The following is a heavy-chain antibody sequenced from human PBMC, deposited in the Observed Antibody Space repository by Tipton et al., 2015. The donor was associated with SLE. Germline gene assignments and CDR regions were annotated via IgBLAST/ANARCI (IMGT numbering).Heavy chain of an antibody. Sequence: TLSLTCTVSGVSISDYSWSWIRQPPGKPLDWIGYFDDGGRSVKYNPSLKSRVTISLDTSKNHFSLKLSSVTAADTAVYYCATFDYTLGNYYNPHYFDYWGQGALVAVSS. V-gene: IGHV4-59*01. D-gene: IGHD3-10*01. CDR2: FDDGGRS. CDR3: ATFDYTLGNYYNPHYFDY. J-gene: IGHJ4*02. CDR1: GVSISDYS.